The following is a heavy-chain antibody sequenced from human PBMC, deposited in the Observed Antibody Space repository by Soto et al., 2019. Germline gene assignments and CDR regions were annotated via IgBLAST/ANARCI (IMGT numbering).Heavy chain of an antibody. Sequence: GGSLRLSCAASGFTVSSNYMSWVRQAPGKGLEWVSLIYSGGSTYYADSVKGRFTISRHNSKNTLYLQMNSLRAEDTAVYYCARVFGSWNYVSWGQGTLVTVSS. CDR2: IYSGGST. V-gene: IGHV3-53*04. CDR1: GFTVSSNY. CDR3: ARVFGSWNYVS. D-gene: IGHD1-7*01. J-gene: IGHJ5*02.